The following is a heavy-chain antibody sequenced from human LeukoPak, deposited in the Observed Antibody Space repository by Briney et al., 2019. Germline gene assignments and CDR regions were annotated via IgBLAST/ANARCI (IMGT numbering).Heavy chain of an antibody. D-gene: IGHD3-22*01. V-gene: IGHV3-23*01. CDR1: GFTFSSYA. CDR2: ISGSGGST. CDR3: AKGDYYDSSGYYFDY. Sequence: GGSLRLPCAASGFTFSSYAMSWVRQAPGKGLEWVSAISGSGGSTYYADSVKGRFTISRDNSKNTLYLQMNSLRAEDTAVYYCAKGDYYDSSGYYFDYWGQGTLVTVSS. J-gene: IGHJ4*02.